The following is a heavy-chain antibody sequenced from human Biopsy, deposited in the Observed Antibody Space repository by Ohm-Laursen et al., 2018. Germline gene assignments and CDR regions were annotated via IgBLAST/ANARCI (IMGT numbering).Heavy chain of an antibody. V-gene: IGHV4-31*03. D-gene: IGHD3-9*01. J-gene: IGHJ2*01. CDR1: GASVKTSGYF. CDR3: VREPKTGTAEAWYFDL. Sequence: TLSLTCSVSGASVKTSGYFWAWIRQRPGKGFEWIGYISYNERTHYNPSLTSRLAISFDTSNNRISLQLRSVSVADTAVYYYVREPKTGTAEAWYFDLWGRGSPVTVPS. CDR2: ISYNERT.